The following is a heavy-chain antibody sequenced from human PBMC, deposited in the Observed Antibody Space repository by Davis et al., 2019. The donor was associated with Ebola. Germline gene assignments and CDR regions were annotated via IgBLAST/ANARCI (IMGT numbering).Heavy chain of an antibody. CDR3: AKDGVVVAALYS. CDR1: GFTFSSYA. V-gene: IGHV3-23*01. CDR2: ISGSGGST. Sequence: GESLKISCAASGFTFSSYAMSWVRQAPGKGLEWASAISGSGGSTYYADSVKGRFTISRDNSKNTLYLQMNSLRAEDTAVYYCAKDGVVVAALYSWGQGTLVTVSS. J-gene: IGHJ4*02. D-gene: IGHD2-15*01.